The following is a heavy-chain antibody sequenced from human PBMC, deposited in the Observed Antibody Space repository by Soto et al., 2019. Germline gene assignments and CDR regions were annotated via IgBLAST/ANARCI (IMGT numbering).Heavy chain of an antibody. J-gene: IGHJ4*02. Sequence: PGGSLGLSCAASGFTFNTFALSWVRQSPGKGLAWVSSISGSGATAYYTDSVKGRFTISSDNSKNTVHLQMNSLRAEDTGVYYCAKGLERGLFDYWGQGTVVTVSS. CDR2: ISGSGATA. V-gene: IGHV3-23*01. CDR1: GFTFNTFA. CDR3: AKGLERGLFDY.